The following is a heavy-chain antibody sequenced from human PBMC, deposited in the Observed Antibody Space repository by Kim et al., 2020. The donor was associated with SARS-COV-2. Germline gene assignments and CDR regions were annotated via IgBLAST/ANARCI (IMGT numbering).Heavy chain of an antibody. CDR1: GFTFSDHY. D-gene: IGHD3-10*01. J-gene: IGHJ6*02. CDR2: TRNKAISYTT. CDR3: ARSGSYYAMDV. Sequence: GGSLRLSCAASGFTFSDHYMDWVRQAPGKGLEWVGRTRNKAISYTTEYAASVKGRFTISRDDSKNSLYLQMNSLKPEDTAVYYCARSGSYYAMDVWGQGTTVTVSS. V-gene: IGHV3-72*01.